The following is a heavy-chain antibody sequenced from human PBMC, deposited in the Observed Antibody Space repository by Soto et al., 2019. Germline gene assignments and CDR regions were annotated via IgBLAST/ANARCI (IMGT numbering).Heavy chain of an antibody. D-gene: IGHD6-19*01. V-gene: IGHV3-64D*08. Sequence: PGGSLRLSCSASGFTFSSDAMHWVRQAPGKGLEYVSAISSNGGSTYYADSVKGRFTISRDNSKNTLYLQMSSLRAEDTAVYYCVKDVRAGPDAFDSWGQGTMVTVSS. CDR2: ISSNGGST. J-gene: IGHJ3*02. CDR3: VKDVRAGPDAFDS. CDR1: GFTFSSDA.